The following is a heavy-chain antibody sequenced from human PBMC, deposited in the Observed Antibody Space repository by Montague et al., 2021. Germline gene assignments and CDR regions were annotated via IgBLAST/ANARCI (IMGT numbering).Heavy chain of an antibody. Sequence: SLRLSCAASGFTFGNYCMSWVRQVPGKGLEWVANIKPNGSEQYYVDSVKGRFTISRDNAKNSLNLQMNSLRDEDAAVYFCARGADYWGQGTMVTVS. CDR3: ARGADY. CDR2: IKPNGSEQ. V-gene: IGHV3-7*04. CDR1: GFTFGNYC. J-gene: IGHJ4*02.